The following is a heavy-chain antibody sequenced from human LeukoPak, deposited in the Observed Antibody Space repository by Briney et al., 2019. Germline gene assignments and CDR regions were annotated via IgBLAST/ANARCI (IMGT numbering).Heavy chain of an antibody. D-gene: IGHD3-3*01. CDR2: IIPIFGTA. Sequence: SVKVSCKASGYTFTGYYLHWVRQAPGQGLEWMGGIIPIFGTANYAQKFQGRVTITADESTSTAYMELSSLRSEDTAVYYCARDRIGYYFDYWGQGTLVTVSS. CDR3: ARDRIGYYFDY. CDR1: GYTFTGYY. V-gene: IGHV1-69*13. J-gene: IGHJ4*02.